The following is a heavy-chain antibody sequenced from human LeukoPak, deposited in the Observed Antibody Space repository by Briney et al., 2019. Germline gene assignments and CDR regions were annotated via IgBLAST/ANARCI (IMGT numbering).Heavy chain of an antibody. CDR1: GGSISSYY. CDR3: ARDFTGNAFDI. Sequence: TPSETLSLTRTVSGGSISSYYWSWIRQPPGKGLEWIGYIYYSGSTNYNPSLKSRVTISVDTSKNQFSLKLSSVTAADTAVYYCARDFTGNAFDIWGQGTMVTVSS. J-gene: IGHJ3*02. CDR2: IYYSGST. D-gene: IGHD3-10*01. V-gene: IGHV4-59*01.